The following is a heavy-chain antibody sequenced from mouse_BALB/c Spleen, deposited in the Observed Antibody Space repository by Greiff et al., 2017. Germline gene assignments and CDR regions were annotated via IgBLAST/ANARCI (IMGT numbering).Heavy chain of an antibody. CDR1: GYTFTSYW. CDR2: IYPSDSYT. D-gene: IGHD3-2*01. CDR3: TRSGTARATYYAMDY. J-gene: IGHJ4*01. V-gene: IGHV1-69*02. Sequence: VQLQQPGAELVRPGASVKLSCKASGYTFTSYWINWVKQRPGQGLEWIGNIYPSDSYTNYNQKFKDKATLTVDKSSSTAYMQLSSPTSEDSAVYYCTRSGTARATYYAMDYWGQGTSVTVSS.